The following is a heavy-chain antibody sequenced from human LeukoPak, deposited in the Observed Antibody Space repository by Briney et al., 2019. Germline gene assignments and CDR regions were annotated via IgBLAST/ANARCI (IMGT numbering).Heavy chain of an antibody. CDR1: SGSISSGDYY. D-gene: IGHD6-13*01. V-gene: IGHV4-30-4*08. J-gene: IGHJ6*03. CDR2: IYYSGST. Sequence: SETLSLTCTVSSGSISSGDYYWGWIRQPPGKGLEWIGYIYYSGSTYYNPSLKSRVTISVDTSKNQFSLKLSSVTAADTAVHYCARTSTPAAAANYYYYYMDVWGKGTTVTVSS. CDR3: ARTSTPAAAANYYYYYMDV.